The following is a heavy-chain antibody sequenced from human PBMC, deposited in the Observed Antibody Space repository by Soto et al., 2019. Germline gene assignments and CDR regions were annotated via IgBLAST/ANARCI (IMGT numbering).Heavy chain of an antibody. J-gene: IGHJ3*01. CDR2: IYYSGST. CDR1: GGSISSSSYY. V-gene: IGHV4-39*07. D-gene: IGHD2-15*01. CDR3: ASGVGWPKDCSAGSCYKGTAFDV. Sequence: SETLSLTCTVSGGSISSSSYYWGGIRQPPGKGLEWIGSIYYSGSTYYNPSLKSRVTISVDTSKNQFSLKLSSVTAADTAVYYCASGVGWPKDCSAGSCYKGTAFDVWGQGTTVTVSS.